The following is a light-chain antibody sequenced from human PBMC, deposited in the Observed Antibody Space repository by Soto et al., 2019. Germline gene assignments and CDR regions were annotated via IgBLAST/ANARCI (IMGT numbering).Light chain of an antibody. Sequence: QSVLTQPPSASGSPGQSVTIPCTGTSNDIGEYHYVSWYQQHPGKAPKLMIYEVTQRPSGVPHRFSGSKSGNTASLTVSGLQPADEADDYCTSYAGSDNPVLFGGGTKLTVL. CDR2: EVT. CDR3: TSYAGSDNPVL. V-gene: IGLV2-8*01. J-gene: IGLJ2*01. CDR1: SNDIGEYHY.